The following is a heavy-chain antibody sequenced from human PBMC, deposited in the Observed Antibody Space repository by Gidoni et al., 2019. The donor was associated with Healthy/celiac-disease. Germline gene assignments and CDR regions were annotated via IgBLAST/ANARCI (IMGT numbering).Heavy chain of an antibody. D-gene: IGHD2-15*01. V-gene: IGHV4-59*01. CDR2: IYYSGST. CDR1: GGSISSYY. CDR3: ARVSKNCSGGSCFIWFDL. Sequence: QVQLQESGPGLVKPSENLSLTCTVSGGSISSYYWSWIRQPPGKGLEWIGYIYYSGSTNYNPSLKSRVTISVDTSKNQFSLKLSSVTAADTAVYYCARVSKNCSGGSCFIWFDLWGQGTLVTVSS. J-gene: IGHJ5*02.